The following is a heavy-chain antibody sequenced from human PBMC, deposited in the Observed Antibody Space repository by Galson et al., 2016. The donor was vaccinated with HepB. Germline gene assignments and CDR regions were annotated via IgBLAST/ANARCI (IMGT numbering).Heavy chain of an antibody. D-gene: IGHD6-13*01. CDR2: IHPSGGST. Sequence: SVKVSCKASGYTFTNYYMHWVRQAPGQGLEWMGIIHPSGGSTYYAQKFQGRVTMTRDTSTSTVYMELSSLRSEDTAVYYCARDVLAAAGYFDYWGPGALVSISS. J-gene: IGHJ4*02. CDR3: ARDVLAAAGYFDY. CDR1: GYTFTNYY. V-gene: IGHV1-46*01.